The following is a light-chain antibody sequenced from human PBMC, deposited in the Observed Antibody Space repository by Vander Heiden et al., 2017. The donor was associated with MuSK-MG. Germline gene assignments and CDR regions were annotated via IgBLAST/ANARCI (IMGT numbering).Light chain of an antibody. Sequence: DIQMTQSPSTLPASVGDRVTLTCRASQSIGSLLAWYQQRPGKAPNLLIYDASSLEPGVSSRFSGSGSGTDFTLTINGLLPDDFATYFCQEHHSYPYTFGQGTKVEI. CDR3: QEHHSYPYT. J-gene: IGKJ2*01. CDR2: DAS. V-gene: IGKV1-5*01. CDR1: QSIGSL.